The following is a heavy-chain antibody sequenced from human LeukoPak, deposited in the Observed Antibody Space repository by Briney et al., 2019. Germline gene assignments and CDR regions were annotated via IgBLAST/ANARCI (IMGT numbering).Heavy chain of an antibody. CDR1: GESFSGYY. V-gene: IGHV4-34*01. D-gene: IGHD3/OR15-3a*01. J-gene: IGHJ4*02. CDR3: ARDKRRTGYYTLVYFDY. Sequence: SETLSLTCAVYGESFSGYYWSWIRQPPGKGLEWIGEINHSGSTNYNPSLKSRVTISVDTSKNQFSLKLSSVTAADTAVYYCARDKRRTGYYTLVYFDYWGQGTLVTVSS. CDR2: INHSGST.